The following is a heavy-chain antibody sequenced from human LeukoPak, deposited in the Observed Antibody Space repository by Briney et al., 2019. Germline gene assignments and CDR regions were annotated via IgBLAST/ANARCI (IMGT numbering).Heavy chain of an antibody. V-gene: IGHV1-18*01. CDR2: ISAYNGNT. D-gene: IGHD3-10*01. Sequence: GASVKVSCKASGYTFTSYGISWVRQAPGQGLEWMGWISAYNGNTNYAQKLQGRVTMTTDTSTSTAYMELRSLRSDDTAVYYCAELRFGEDGHYGMDVRGQGTTVTVSS. CDR3: AELRFGEDGHYGMDV. CDR1: GYTFTSYG. J-gene: IGHJ6*02.